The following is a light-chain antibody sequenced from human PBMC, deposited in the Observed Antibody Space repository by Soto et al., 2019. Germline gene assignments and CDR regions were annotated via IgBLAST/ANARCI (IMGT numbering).Light chain of an antibody. CDR3: QQYDNWPPELT. Sequence: EIVMTQSPATLSVSPGERATLSCRASQSVSSNLAWYQQKAGQAPRLLIYGASTRATGIPDRFSGSGSGTEFTLTISSLQSEDFAVYYCQQYDNWPPELTFGGGTKVEIK. J-gene: IGKJ4*01. CDR2: GAS. CDR1: QSVSSN. V-gene: IGKV3-15*01.